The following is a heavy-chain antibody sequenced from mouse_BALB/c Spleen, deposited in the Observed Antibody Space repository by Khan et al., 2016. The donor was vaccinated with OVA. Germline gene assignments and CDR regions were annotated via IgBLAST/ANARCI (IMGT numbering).Heavy chain of an antibody. D-gene: IGHD2-1*01. CDR3: ARDGNYMDY. Sequence: EVQLQESGPDLVKPSQSLSLTCTVTGYSITSGYSWHWIRQFPGNKLEWMGYIYHSGSINYDPSLKSRFSITRDTSKNLFFLQLNSVTTEDTATYYCARDGNYMDYWGQGTSVTVSS. J-gene: IGHJ4*01. CDR2: IYHSGSI. V-gene: IGHV3-1*02. CDR1: GYSITSGYS.